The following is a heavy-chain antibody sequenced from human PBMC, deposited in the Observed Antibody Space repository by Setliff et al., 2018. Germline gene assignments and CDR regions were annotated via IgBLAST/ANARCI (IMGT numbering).Heavy chain of an antibody. CDR3: ARLPGYCNGGNCYGYYTFDI. CDR1: GASINSGTYY. CDR2: IHYSGTT. J-gene: IGHJ3*02. V-gene: IGHV4-39*01. Sequence: PSETLSLTCTVSGASINSGTYYWAWIRQPPGKGLEWIGRIHYSGTTNYNPSLKSRVIVSVDTSKNQFSLKLSSVTAADTAVYYCARLPGYCNGGNCYGYYTFDIWGQGTMVTVSS. D-gene: IGHD2-15*01.